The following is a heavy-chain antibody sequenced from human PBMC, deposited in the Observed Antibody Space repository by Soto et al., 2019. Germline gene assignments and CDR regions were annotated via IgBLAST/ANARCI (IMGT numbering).Heavy chain of an antibody. J-gene: IGHJ6*02. CDR1: GYTFTSYA. D-gene: IGHD6-13*01. Sequence: GASVKVSCKASGYTFTSYAMHWVRQAPGQRLEWMGWINAGNGNTKYSQKFQGRVTITRDTSASTAYMELSSLRSEDTAVYYCASNSLAAAVRYYYYGMDVWGQGTTVTVSS. V-gene: IGHV1-3*01. CDR3: ASNSLAAAVRYYYYGMDV. CDR2: INAGNGNT.